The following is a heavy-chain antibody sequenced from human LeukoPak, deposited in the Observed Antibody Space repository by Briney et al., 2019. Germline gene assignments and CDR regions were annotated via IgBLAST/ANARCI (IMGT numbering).Heavy chain of an antibody. J-gene: IGHJ4*02. CDR3: ARESPTLVVDY. CDR2: INTNTGKP. CDR1: GYTFTSYA. Sequence: ASVKVSCKASGYTFTSYAMNWVRQAPGQGLEWMGYINTNTGKPMYARGFTGRFVFSLDTSVSTAYLQISSLKAEDTAVYYCARESPTLVVDYWGQGTLVTVSS. V-gene: IGHV7-4-1*02.